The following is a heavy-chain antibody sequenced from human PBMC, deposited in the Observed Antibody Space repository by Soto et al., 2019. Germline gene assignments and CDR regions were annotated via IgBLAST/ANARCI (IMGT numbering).Heavy chain of an antibody. J-gene: IGHJ3*01. CDR3: AREWIDFWSGYPLGAFDF. Sequence: PSESLCLTCTVSGGSISSGGYYWSWIRHHPGKGLEWIGYIYYSGSTYYNPSLKSRVTISVDTSKNQFSLKLSSVTAADTAVYYCAREWIDFWSGYPLGAFDFWFTGTMVTVS. CDR1: GGSISSGGYY. V-gene: IGHV4-31*03. D-gene: IGHD3-3*01. CDR2: IYYSGST.